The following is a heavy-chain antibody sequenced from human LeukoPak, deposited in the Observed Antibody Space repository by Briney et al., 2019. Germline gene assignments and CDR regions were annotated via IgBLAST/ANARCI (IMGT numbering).Heavy chain of an antibody. V-gene: IGHV1-18*01. CDR2: ISAYNGNT. J-gene: IGHJ4*02. CDR1: GYTFTSYG. Sequence: ASVKVSCKASGYTFTSYGISWVRQAPGQGLEWMGWISAYNGNTNYAQKLQGRVTMTTDTSTSTAYMELRSLRSDDTAVYYCARNPQNIVVVVAATGTLFDYWGQGTLVTVSS. D-gene: IGHD2-15*01. CDR3: ARNPQNIVVVVAATGTLFDY.